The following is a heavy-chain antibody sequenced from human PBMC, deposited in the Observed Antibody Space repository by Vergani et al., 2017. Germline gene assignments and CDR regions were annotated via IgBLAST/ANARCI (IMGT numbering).Heavy chain of an antibody. J-gene: IGHJ3*02. CDR3: ATDPPPYCSSTSCYTHAFDI. V-gene: IGHV1-18*01. CDR2: ISAYNGNT. CDR1: GYTFTSYG. D-gene: IGHD2-2*02. Sequence: QVQLVQSGAEVKKPGASVKVSCKASGYTFTSYGISWVRQAPGQGLEWMGWISAYNGNTNYAQKLQGRVTMTTDTSTSTAYMELRSLRSDDTAVYYCATDPPPYCSSTSCYTHAFDIWGQGTMVTVSS.